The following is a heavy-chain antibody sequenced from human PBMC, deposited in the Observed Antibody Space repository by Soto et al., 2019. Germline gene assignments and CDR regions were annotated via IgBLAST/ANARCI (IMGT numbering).Heavy chain of an antibody. V-gene: IGHV2-26*01. CDR2: IFSNAEK. J-gene: IGHJ4*02. CDR1: GFSLSNARMG. D-gene: IGHD2-15*01. Sequence: QVTLKESGTVLVKPTETLTLTCTVSGFSLSNARMGVSWIRQPPGKALEWLAHIFSNAEKSYSTSLKSRLTTSTNTTTCRLILTTTTTAPVDKATYSRARIRLLGQAFDYWGQATLVTVSS. CDR3: ARIRLLGQAFDY.